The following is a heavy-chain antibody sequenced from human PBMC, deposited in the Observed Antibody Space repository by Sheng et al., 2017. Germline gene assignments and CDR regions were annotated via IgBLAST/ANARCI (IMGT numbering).Heavy chain of an antibody. CDR1: GFTFSNAW. CDR3: TTDRRKGYCSSTSCYYFDY. J-gene: IGHJ4*02. Sequence: EVQLVESGGGLVKPGGSLRLSCAASGFTFSNAWMSWVRQAPGKGLEWVGRIKSKTDGGTTDYAAPVKGRFTISRDDSKNTLYLQMNSLKTEDTAVYYCTTDRRKGYCSSTSCYYFDYVGPGNPGPPSP. D-gene: IGHD2-2*01. CDR2: IKSKTDGGTT. V-gene: IGHV3-15*01.